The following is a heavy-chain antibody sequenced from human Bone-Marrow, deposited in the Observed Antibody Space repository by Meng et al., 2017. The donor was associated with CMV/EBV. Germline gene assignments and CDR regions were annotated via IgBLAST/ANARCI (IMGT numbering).Heavy chain of an antibody. CDR2: IYSSGSST. D-gene: IGHD1-1*01. CDR1: GFTFSSYA. J-gene: IGHJ5*02. CDR3: ARGRGAGTILSGWFDP. Sequence: GESLKISCAASGFTFSSYAMSWVRQAPGKGLEWVSVIYSSGSSTYYADSVKGRFTISRDNAKNTLYLQMNSLGAEDTAVYYCARGRGAGTILSGWFDPWGQGALVTVSS. V-gene: IGHV3-23*05.